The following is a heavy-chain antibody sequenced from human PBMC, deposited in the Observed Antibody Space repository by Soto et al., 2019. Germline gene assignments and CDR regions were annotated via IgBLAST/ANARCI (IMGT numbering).Heavy chain of an antibody. J-gene: IGHJ6*02. CDR1: GYTFTGYY. CDR2: INPNSGGT. V-gene: IGHV1-2*02. Sequence: GASVKVSCKASGYTFTGYYMHWVRQAPGQGLEWMGWINPNSGGTNYAQKFQGRVTMTRDTSISTAYMELSRLRSDDTAVYYCARDATMVRGATPPDVWGQGTTVTVSS. CDR3: ARDATMVRGATPPDV. D-gene: IGHD3-10*01.